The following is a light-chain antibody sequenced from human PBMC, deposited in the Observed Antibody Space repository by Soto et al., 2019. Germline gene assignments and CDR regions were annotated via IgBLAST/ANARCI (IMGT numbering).Light chain of an antibody. CDR1: QSVSSN. CDR3: HQRSNWPPT. J-gene: IGKJ4*01. CDR2: DAS. V-gene: IGKV3-11*01. Sequence: EDVLTQSPATLSLSPGERATLSCRASQSVSSNLAWYQQRPGQAPRLLIYDASNRATGIPARFSGSGSGTDFTLTISSLRPEDFALYYCHQRSNWPPTFGGGTKVEIK.